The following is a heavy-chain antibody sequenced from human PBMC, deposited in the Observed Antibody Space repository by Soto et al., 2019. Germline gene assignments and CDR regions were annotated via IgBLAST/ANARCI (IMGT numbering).Heavy chain of an antibody. D-gene: IGHD6-6*01. Sequence: PGGSLRLSCAASGFTFSSYAMSWVRQAPGKGLEWVSAISGSGGSTYYADSVRGRFTISRDNSKNTLYLQMNSLRAEDTAVYYCAKVRWQLVTGGYFDYWGQGTLVTVYS. V-gene: IGHV3-23*01. CDR1: GFTFSSYA. CDR2: ISGSGGST. CDR3: AKVRWQLVTGGYFDY. J-gene: IGHJ4*02.